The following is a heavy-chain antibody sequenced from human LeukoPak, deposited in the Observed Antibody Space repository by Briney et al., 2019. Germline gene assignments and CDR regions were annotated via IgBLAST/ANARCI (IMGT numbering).Heavy chain of an antibody. CDR1: GFTFSSYG. CDR2: ISGSGGST. CDR3: ATFPSGSYSAY. V-gene: IGHV3-23*01. J-gene: IGHJ4*02. D-gene: IGHD1-26*01. Sequence: PGGSLRLSCAASGFTFSSYGMSWVRQAPGKGLEWVSAISGSGGSTYYADSVKGRFTISRDNSKNTAYLQMNSLKTEDTAVYYCATFPSGSYSAYWGQGTLVTVSS.